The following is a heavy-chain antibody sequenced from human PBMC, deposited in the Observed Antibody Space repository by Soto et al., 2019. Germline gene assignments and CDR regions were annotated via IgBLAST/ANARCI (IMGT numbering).Heavy chain of an antibody. Sequence: ASVKVSCKASGYTFTSYDINWVRQATGQGLEWMGWMNPNSGNTGYAQKFQGRVTMTRNTSIGTAYMELSSLRSEDTAVYYCARGGYCSSTSCYSDAFDIWGQGTMVTVSS. D-gene: IGHD2-2*03. CDR2: MNPNSGNT. V-gene: IGHV1-8*01. J-gene: IGHJ3*02. CDR1: GYTFTSYD. CDR3: ARGGYCSSTSCYSDAFDI.